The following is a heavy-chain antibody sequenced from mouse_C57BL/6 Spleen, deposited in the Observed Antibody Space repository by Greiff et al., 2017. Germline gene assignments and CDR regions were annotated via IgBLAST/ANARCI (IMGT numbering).Heavy chain of an antibody. V-gene: IGHV1-52*01. D-gene: IGHD1-1*01. CDR1: GYTFTSYW. Sequence: VQLQQPGAELVRPGSSVKLSCKASGYTFTSYWMHWVKQRPIQGLEWIGNIDPSDSETHYNQKFKDKATLTVDKSSSTAYMQLSSLTSEDSTVYDCARSVYYGSSYYYAMDYWGQGTSVTVSS. J-gene: IGHJ4*01. CDR3: ARSVYYGSSYYYAMDY. CDR2: IDPSDSET.